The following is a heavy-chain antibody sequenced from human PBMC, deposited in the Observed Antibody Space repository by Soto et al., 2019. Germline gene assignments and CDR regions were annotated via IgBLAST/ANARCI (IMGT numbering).Heavy chain of an antibody. CDR3: ARESWFGELVYYYGMDV. CDR1: GFTFSSYG. Sequence: QVQLVESGGGVVQPGRSLRLSCAASGFTFSSYGMHWVRQAPGKGLEWVAVIWYDGSNKYYADSVKGRFTISRDNSKNTLYLQMNSLRAEDTAVYYCARESWFGELVYYYGMDVWGQGTTVTVSS. CDR2: IWYDGSNK. V-gene: IGHV3-33*01. J-gene: IGHJ6*02. D-gene: IGHD3-10*01.